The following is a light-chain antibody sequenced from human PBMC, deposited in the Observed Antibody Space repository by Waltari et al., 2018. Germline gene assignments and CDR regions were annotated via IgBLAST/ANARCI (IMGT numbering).Light chain of an antibody. V-gene: IGLV3-21*04. CDR1: NLGTYI. J-gene: IGLJ1*01. CDR3: HVWHPHVDPGV. Sequence: SYVVPLPPSASASPGEPATFTCRADNLGTYILHWYQQKAGQAPVFVIFYVRDRPSGIPDRFSGSNSGNTATLTSSRVEAGDEARYYCHVWHPHVDPGVFGTGTEVTVL. CDR2: YVR.